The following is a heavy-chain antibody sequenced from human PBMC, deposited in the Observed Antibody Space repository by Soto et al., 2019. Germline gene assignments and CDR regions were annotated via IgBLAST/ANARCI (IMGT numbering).Heavy chain of an antibody. D-gene: IGHD6-13*01. Sequence: ASVKVSCKASGYIFNSNGISWVRQAPGQRLEWMGWINAANGDTKYSPKFQGRVTITRDTSASTAYMELSSLRSEDTAVYYCVRRHVSATGIDWFDPWGQGTLVTVSS. J-gene: IGHJ5*02. CDR1: GYIFNSNG. CDR2: INAANGDT. CDR3: VRRHVSATGIDWFDP. V-gene: IGHV1-3*01.